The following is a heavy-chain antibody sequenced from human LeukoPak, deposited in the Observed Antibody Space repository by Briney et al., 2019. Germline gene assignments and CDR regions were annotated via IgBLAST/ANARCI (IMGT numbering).Heavy chain of an antibody. D-gene: IGHD4/OR15-4a*01. Sequence: GGSLKISCKGSGYSFTSYWIGWVRQVPGKGLEWRGIIYPGDSDTRYSPSFQGQVTISADKSISPAYLQWSSLKASNTTMYYCARLYGDFDYWGQGTLVTVSS. CDR2: IYPGDSDT. V-gene: IGHV5-51*01. CDR3: ARLYGDFDY. J-gene: IGHJ4*02. CDR1: GYSFTSYW.